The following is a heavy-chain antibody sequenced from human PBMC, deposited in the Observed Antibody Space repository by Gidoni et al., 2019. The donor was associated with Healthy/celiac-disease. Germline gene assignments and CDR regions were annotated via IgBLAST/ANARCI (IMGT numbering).Heavy chain of an antibody. CDR2: ISGDGGST. CDR1: GFTFDDYA. Sequence: EVQLVESGGGVVQPGGSLRLSCAASGFTFDDYAMHWFRQAPGKGLEWVSLISGDGGSTYYADSVKGRFTISRDNSKNSLYLQMNSLRTEDTALYYCAKGFHYYYYYGMDVWGQGTTVTVSS. V-gene: IGHV3-43*02. J-gene: IGHJ6*02. CDR3: AKGFHYYYYYGMDV.